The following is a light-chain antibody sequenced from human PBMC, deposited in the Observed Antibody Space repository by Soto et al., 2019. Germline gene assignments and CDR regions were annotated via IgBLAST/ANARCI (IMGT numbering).Light chain of an antibody. CDR2: DAS. J-gene: IGKJ1*01. CDR1: QSIGRF. Sequence: DIQMTQSPSTLSASVGDRVTITCRASQSIGRFLAWYQHQPGKAPKLLIYDASTLESGVPSRLSGTGSGTEFTVYSTSLQPEDFGTYYCQQCYMGWTFGQGTKVDFK. V-gene: IGKV1-5*01. CDR3: QQCYMGWT.